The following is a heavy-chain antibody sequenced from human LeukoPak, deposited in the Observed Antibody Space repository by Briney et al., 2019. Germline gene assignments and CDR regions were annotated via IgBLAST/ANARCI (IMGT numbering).Heavy chain of an antibody. J-gene: IGHJ4*02. Sequence: SVKVSCKASGGTFSGYAISWVRQAPGQGLEWMGGIIPIFGTANYAQKFQGRVTITADESTSTAYMELSSLRSEDTAVYYCAGLLWFGELLYDPHYYFDYWGQGTLVTVSS. V-gene: IGHV1-69*13. CDR1: GGTFSGYA. CDR3: AGLLWFGELLYDPHYYFDY. CDR2: IIPIFGTA. D-gene: IGHD3-10*01.